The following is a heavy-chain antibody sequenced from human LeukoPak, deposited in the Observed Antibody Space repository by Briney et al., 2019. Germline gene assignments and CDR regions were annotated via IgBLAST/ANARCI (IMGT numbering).Heavy chain of an antibody. CDR1: GGTFSSYA. D-gene: IGHD6-19*01. CDR3: ARGTWLASTFDY. J-gene: IGHJ4*02. Sequence: SVKVSCKASGGTFSSYAFSWVRQAPGQGLEWMGGIIPIFGTANYAQKFQDRVTITADKSTSTAYMELSSLRSEDTAVYFCARGTWLASTFDYWGQGTLVTVSS. CDR2: IIPIFGTA. V-gene: IGHV1-69*06.